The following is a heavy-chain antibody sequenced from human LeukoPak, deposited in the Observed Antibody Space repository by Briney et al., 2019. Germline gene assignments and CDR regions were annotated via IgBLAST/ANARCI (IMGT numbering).Heavy chain of an antibody. CDR3: AREDFRDHTTGFDS. V-gene: IGHV3-23*01. CDR1: GFTFSSYG. J-gene: IGHJ5*01. D-gene: IGHD1-1*01. CDR2: ISGSGGT. Sequence: GRSLRLSCAASGFTFSSYGMHWVRQAPGRGLEWVSAISGSGGTYYIPSVKGRFIVSRDNSRNTLYLQLNSLRAEDTAIYYCAREDFRDHTTGFDSWGQGTLVTVSS.